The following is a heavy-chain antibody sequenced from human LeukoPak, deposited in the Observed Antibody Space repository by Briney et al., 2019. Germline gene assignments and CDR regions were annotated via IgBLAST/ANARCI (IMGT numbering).Heavy chain of an antibody. Sequence: GGSLRLSCAASGFTFSSYGMHWVRQAPGKGLEWVAVISYDGSNKYYADSVKGRFTIARDNSKNTLYLQMNSLRAEDTALYYCAKDIGLVAAAGINDYWGQGTLVTVSS. CDR1: GFTFSSYG. V-gene: IGHV3-30*18. CDR3: AKDIGLVAAAGINDY. CDR2: ISYDGSNK. J-gene: IGHJ4*02. D-gene: IGHD6-13*01.